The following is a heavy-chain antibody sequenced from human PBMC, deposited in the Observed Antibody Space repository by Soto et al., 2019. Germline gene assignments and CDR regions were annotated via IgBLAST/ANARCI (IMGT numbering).Heavy chain of an antibody. J-gene: IGHJ4*02. CDR3: ARDKGYCSDTSCPDFDY. Sequence: ASLKVSCKASGGTLSSYTFSWVRQAPGQGLERMGRVIPNLGVTNYAKKFQGRFTIVVDTSTSTAYMELNSLRYEDTAVYYCARDKGYCSDTSCPDFDYWGQGALVTVSS. CDR2: VIPNLGVT. CDR1: GGTLSSYT. D-gene: IGHD2-15*01. V-gene: IGHV1-69*04.